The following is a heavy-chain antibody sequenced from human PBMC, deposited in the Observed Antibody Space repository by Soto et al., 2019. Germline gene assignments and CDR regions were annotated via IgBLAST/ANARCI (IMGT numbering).Heavy chain of an antibody. CDR2: IIPIFGTA. V-gene: IGHV1-69*01. D-gene: IGHD2-2*01. CDR1: GGTFSSYA. CDR3: ARDAVVPSPAASPNWFDP. Sequence: QVQLVQSGAEVKKPGSSVKVSCKASGGTFSSYAISWVRQAPGQGLEWMGGIIPIFGTANYAQKVQGRVTITADESTSTAYMELSSLRSEDTAVYYCARDAVVPSPAASPNWFDPWGQGTLVTVSS. J-gene: IGHJ5*02.